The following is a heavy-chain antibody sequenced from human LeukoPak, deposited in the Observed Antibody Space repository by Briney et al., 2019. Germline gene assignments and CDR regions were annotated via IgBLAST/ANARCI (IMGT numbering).Heavy chain of an antibody. CDR3: SGYYGSGSYYDY. CDR1: GFTFSGSA. Sequence: GGSLRLSCAASGFTFSGSAMHWVRQASGKGLEWVGRIRSKANSYATAYAASVKGRFTISRDDSNNLAYLQMNSLKTEDTAVYYCSGYYGSGSYYDYWGQGTLVTVSS. J-gene: IGHJ4*02. CDR2: IRSKANSYAT. D-gene: IGHD3-10*01. V-gene: IGHV3-73*01.